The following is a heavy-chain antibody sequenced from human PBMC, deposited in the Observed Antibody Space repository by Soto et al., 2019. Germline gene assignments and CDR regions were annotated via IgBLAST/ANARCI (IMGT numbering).Heavy chain of an antibody. CDR1: GFTFSSYA. Sequence: EVQLLESGGGLVQPGGSLRLSCAASGFTFSSYAMSWVRQAPGKGLEWVSAISGSGGSTYYADSVKGRFTISRDNSKNTLYLKKKSGRAEDTAVYYFFSLLWWGERKALNLGGQGTMVPASS. J-gene: IGHJ3*01. D-gene: IGHD3-10*01. CDR2: ISGSGGST. CDR3: FSLLWWGERKALNL. V-gene: IGHV3-23*01.